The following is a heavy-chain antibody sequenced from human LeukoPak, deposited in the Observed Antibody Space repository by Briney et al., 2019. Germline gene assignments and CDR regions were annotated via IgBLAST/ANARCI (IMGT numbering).Heavy chain of an antibody. Sequence: GGSLRLSCAASGFTFSSYGMHWVRQAPGKGLEWVAVISYDGSNKYYADSVKGRFTISRDNSKNTLYLQMNSLRAEDTAVYYCANSNLPVAAAGTSAFDYWGQGTLVTDSS. V-gene: IGHV3-30*18. D-gene: IGHD6-13*01. CDR3: ANSNLPVAAAGTSAFDY. J-gene: IGHJ4*02. CDR2: ISYDGSNK. CDR1: GFTFSSYG.